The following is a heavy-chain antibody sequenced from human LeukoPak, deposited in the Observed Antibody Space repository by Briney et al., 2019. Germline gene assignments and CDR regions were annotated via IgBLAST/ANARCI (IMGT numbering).Heavy chain of an antibody. J-gene: IGHJ5*02. Sequence: GGSLRLSCAASGFTFSSYSMNWLRQAPGKELKWVSSISSSSSYIYYADSVKGSFTISRDNAKNSLYLQMNSLRAEDTAVYYCARDVAFYGSGSYYPNWFDPWGQGTLVTVSS. CDR3: ARDVAFYGSGSYYPNWFDP. D-gene: IGHD3-10*01. V-gene: IGHV3-21*01. CDR1: GFTFSSYS. CDR2: ISSSSSYI.